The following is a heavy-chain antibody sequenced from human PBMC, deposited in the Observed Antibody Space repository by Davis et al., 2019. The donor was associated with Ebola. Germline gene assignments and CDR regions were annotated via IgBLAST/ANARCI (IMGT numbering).Heavy chain of an antibody. CDR3: ASGDGRGSSYDMDV. CDR1: GFTFDAYA. V-gene: IGHV3-9*01. J-gene: IGHJ6*02. Sequence: PGGSLRLSCAASGFTFDAYAMHWVRQAPGKGLEWVSGISWNSGSIGYADSVKGRFTISRDNAKNSLFLQMNSLRAEDTALYYCASGDGRGSSYDMDVWGQGTTVTVSS. D-gene: IGHD3-3*01. CDR2: ISWNSGSI.